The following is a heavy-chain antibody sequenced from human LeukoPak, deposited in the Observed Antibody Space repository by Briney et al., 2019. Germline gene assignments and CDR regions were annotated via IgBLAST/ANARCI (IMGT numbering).Heavy chain of an antibody. CDR3: TRITTYEESDGYYENLFDY. CDR1: GNHFNNYW. J-gene: IGHJ4*02. Sequence: GESLKISCKCSGNHFNNYWSGGVRDMPGKRLEGMGIIYPGDSVTRYSPYFQGQVTTSADKSISSAYLQWNSLKAEDTARYYCTRITTYEESDGYYENLFDYWGEGTLVTLSS. CDR2: IYPGDSVT. V-gene: IGHV5-51*01. D-gene: IGHD3-22*01.